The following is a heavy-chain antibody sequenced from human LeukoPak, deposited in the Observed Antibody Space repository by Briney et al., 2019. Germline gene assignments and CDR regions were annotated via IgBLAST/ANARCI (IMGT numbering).Heavy chain of an antibody. J-gene: IGHJ4*02. CDR1: GYTFTGYY. CDR3: ARGSYWGYFDWLFKFDY. CDR2: INPNSGGT. Sequence: ASVTVSCKASGYTFTGYYMHWVRQAPGQGLEWMGWINPNSGGTNYAQKFQGRVTMTRDTSISTAYMELSRLRSDDTAVYYCARGSYWGYFDWLFKFDYWGQGTLVTVSS. D-gene: IGHD3-9*01. V-gene: IGHV1-2*02.